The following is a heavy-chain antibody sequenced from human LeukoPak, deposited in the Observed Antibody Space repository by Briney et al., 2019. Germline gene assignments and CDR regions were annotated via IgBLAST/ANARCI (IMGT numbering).Heavy chain of an antibody. CDR2: ISGSGGNT. CDR3: AKRIYDFWSGYYRRAENHFDY. CDR1: GFTFSSYA. J-gene: IGHJ4*02. D-gene: IGHD3-3*01. V-gene: IGHV3-23*01. Sequence: GGSQRLSCAASGFTFSSYAMSWVRQAPGKGLEWVSAISGSGGNTYYADSVKGRFTISRDNSKNTLYLQMSSLRAEDTAVSYCAKRIYDFWSGYYRRAENHFDYWGQGTLVTVSS.